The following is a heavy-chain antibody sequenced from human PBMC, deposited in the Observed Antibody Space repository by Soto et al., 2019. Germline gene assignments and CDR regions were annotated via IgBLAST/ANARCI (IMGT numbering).Heavy chain of an antibody. Sequence: QLQLQESGPGLVKPSETLSLTCTVSGGSISSSSYYWGWIRQPPGKGLEWIGSIYYSGSTYYNPSLKSRVPISVDTSKHQVSLKLSAVTAADTAVYYCASSYGSGSHLFDPWGQGTLVTVSS. CDR2: IYYSGST. D-gene: IGHD3-10*01. V-gene: IGHV4-39*01. CDR3: ASSYGSGSHLFDP. CDR1: GGSISSSSYY. J-gene: IGHJ5*02.